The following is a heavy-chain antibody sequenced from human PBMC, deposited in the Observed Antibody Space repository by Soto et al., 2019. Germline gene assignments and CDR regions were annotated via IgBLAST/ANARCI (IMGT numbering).Heavy chain of an antibody. CDR1: SGSTSSHN. J-gene: IGHJ6*02. CDR3: VRQGIGDLHGLVDV. Sequence: QVQLQQSGPGLVKPSETLSLTCTVSSGSTSSHNWSWIRQPPGKGLEWIGYIYYSGSTSYNPSLKSRVTXXAXTXXKQFSLKLSSVTAADTAVYYCVRQGIGDLHGLVDVWGQGTTVSVSS. D-gene: IGHD3-10*01. V-gene: IGHV4-59*08. CDR2: IYYSGST.